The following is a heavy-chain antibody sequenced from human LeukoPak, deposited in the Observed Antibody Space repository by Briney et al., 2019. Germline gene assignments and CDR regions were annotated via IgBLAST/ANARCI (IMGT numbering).Heavy chain of an antibody. CDR3: ALSIMETFGGITEY. CDR2: VYTTVST. J-gene: IGHJ4*02. Sequence: SETLSLTCAISSGSFTSRAYYWTWIRQPAGKGLEWIGRVYTTVSTNYNPSLMGRVSIALDPSINQFSLRLTSVTAADTAVYCALSIMETFGGITEYWGPGALVSVSS. V-gene: IGHV4-61*02. CDR1: SGSFTSRAYY. D-gene: IGHD3-16*01.